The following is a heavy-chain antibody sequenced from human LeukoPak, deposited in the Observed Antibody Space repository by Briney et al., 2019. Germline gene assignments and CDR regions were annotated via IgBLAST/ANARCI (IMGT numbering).Heavy chain of an antibody. V-gene: IGHV4-39*01. CDR2: IYYSWST. J-gene: IGHJ2*01. D-gene: IGHD2/OR15-2a*01. CDR1: GGSITTSSYY. Sequence: SQTLSLTCTVSGGSITTSSYYWIWLSHPPGKGLEWIRIIYYSWSTYYNPPLKGRVTISLDTSKNQFSLKLSSVTAADTAVYYCARAFRARYFDLWGRGTLVTVSS. CDR3: ARAFRARYFDL.